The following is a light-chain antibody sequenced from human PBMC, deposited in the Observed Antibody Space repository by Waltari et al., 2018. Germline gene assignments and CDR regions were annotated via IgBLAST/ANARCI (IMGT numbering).Light chain of an antibody. Sequence: DIQLTQSPSSLFASMGDTVPITCRASQSVSTYLNWYQKKPGKAPNLLIYSASALQIGIPTRFRGSGSGTDFTLTIHSLQREDFATYYCQQSFILPLTLGGGTKVEIK. V-gene: IGKV1-39*01. CDR2: SAS. CDR1: QSVSTY. J-gene: IGKJ4*01. CDR3: QQSFILPLT.